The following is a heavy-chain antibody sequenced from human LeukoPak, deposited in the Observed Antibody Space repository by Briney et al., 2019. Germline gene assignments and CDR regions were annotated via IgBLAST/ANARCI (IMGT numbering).Heavy chain of an antibody. CDR1: GFTFDDYA. V-gene: IGHV3-9*01. CDR3: AKEKGYYGSGSYLSGPWDYYYGMDV. Sequence: GGSLRLSCAASGFTFDDYAMHWVRQAPGKGLEWVSGISWNSGSIGYADSVKGRFTISRDNAKNSLYLQMNSLRAEDTALYYCAKEKGYYGSGSYLSGPWDYYYGMDVWGQGTTVTVSS. CDR2: ISWNSGSI. D-gene: IGHD3-10*01. J-gene: IGHJ6*02.